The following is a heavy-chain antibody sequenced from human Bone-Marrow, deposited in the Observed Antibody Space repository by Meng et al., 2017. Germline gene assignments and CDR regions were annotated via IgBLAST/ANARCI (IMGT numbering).Heavy chain of an antibody. D-gene: IGHD6-19*01. CDR3: ARDPSNTSGWYAYSDY. CDR1: GYTFTELS. CDR2: FNPEDGET. J-gene: IGHJ4*02. Sequence: QVQLVQSGAEVKTPGASVKVSGKVSGYTFTELSMHWVRQAPGKGLEWMGGFNPEDGETIYAQKFQGRVTMTEDTSTDTDYMELSSLRSEDTAVYYCARDPSNTSGWYAYSDYWGQGTLVTVSS. V-gene: IGHV1-24*01.